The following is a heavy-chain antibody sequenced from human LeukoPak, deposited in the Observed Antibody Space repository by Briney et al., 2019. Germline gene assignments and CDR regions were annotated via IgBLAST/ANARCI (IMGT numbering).Heavy chain of an antibody. D-gene: IGHD3-22*01. CDR2: IRYDGSNK. J-gene: IGHJ4*02. CDR3: AKDGVLDYFDSKIYYFDY. V-gene: IGHV3-30*02. Sequence: GGSLRLSCAASGFTFSSYGMHWVRQAPGKGLEWVAFIRYDGSNKYYADSVKGRFTISRDNSKNTLFLQMNRLRPEDTAVYYCAKDGVLDYFDSKIYYFDYWGQGTLVTVSS. CDR1: GFTFSSYG.